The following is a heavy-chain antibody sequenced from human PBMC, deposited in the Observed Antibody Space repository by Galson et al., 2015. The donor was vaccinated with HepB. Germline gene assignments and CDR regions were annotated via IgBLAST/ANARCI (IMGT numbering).Heavy chain of an antibody. V-gene: IGHV1-69*13. Sequence: SVKVSCKASGYTFTSYYMHWVRQAPGQGLEWMGGIIPIFGTANYAQKFQGRVTITADESTSTAYMELSSLRSEDTAVYYCARVQDTAMDHYYYYYGMDVWGQGTTVTVSS. CDR2: IIPIFGTA. J-gene: IGHJ6*02. CDR1: GYTFTSYY. CDR3: ARVQDTAMDHYYYYYGMDV. D-gene: IGHD5-18*01.